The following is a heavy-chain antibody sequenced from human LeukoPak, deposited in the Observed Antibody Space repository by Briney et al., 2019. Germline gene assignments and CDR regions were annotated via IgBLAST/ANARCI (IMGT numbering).Heavy chain of an antibody. CDR2: ISGSGGST. D-gene: IGHD3-22*01. Sequence: PGGSLRLSCAASGFTFSSYAMSWVRQAPGKGLEWVSAISGSGGSTYYADSVKGRFTISRDNSKNTLYLQMSSLRAEDTAVYYCAKRGYYYDSSGYFDYWGQGTLVTVSS. V-gene: IGHV3-23*01. CDR1: GFTFSSYA. J-gene: IGHJ4*02. CDR3: AKRGYYYDSSGYFDY.